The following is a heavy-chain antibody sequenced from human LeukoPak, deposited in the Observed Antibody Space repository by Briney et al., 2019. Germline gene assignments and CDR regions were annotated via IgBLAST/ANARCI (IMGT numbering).Heavy chain of an antibody. CDR3: ARAWFGEFNYYYYMDV. CDR1: GGTFSSYA. CDR2: IIPIFGTA. Sequence: ASVKVSCKASGGTFSSYAISWVRRAPGQGLEWMGGIIPIFGTANYAQKFQGRVTITTDESTSTAYMELSSLRSEDTAVYYCARAWFGEFNYYYYMDVWGKGTTVTVSS. V-gene: IGHV1-69*05. J-gene: IGHJ6*03. D-gene: IGHD3-10*01.